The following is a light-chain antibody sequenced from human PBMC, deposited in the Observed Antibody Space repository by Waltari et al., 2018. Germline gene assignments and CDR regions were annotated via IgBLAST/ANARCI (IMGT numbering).Light chain of an antibody. Sequence: QSALTQPRSVSGSPGQSVTISCTGTSSDVGGFNYVSWYQQHPVQAPNLMIYDVSKRPSWVPDRFSGSKSGNTASLTISGLQAEDEADYYCCSYAGGYSWVFGGGTKLTVL. CDR2: DVS. CDR3: CSYAGGYSWV. V-gene: IGLV2-11*01. CDR1: SSDVGGFNY. J-gene: IGLJ3*02.